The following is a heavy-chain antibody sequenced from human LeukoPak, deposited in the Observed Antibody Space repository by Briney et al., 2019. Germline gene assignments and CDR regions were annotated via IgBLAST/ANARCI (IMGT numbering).Heavy chain of an antibody. CDR3: AREDSSGWALNWFDP. J-gene: IGHJ5*02. CDR2: IYHSGST. V-gene: IGHV4-30-2*01. CDR1: GGSISSGGYS. D-gene: IGHD6-19*01. Sequence: SQTLSLTCAVSGGSISSGGYSWSWIRQPPGKGLEWIGYIYHSGSTYYNPSLKSRVTISVDTSKNQFSLKLSSVTAADTAVYYCAREDSSGWALNWFDPWGQGTLVTVSS.